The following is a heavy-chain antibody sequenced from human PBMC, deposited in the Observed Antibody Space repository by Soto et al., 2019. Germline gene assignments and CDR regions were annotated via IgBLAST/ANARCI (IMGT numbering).Heavy chain of an antibody. V-gene: IGHV4-61*01. Sequence: SETLSLTCTVSGGSVSSGSYYWSWIRQPPGKGLEWIGYIYYSGSTNYNPSLKSRVTISVDTSKNQFSLKLSSVTAADTAVYYCARELVVVITDASFFDYWGQGTLVTVSS. CDR2: IYYSGST. D-gene: IGHD3-22*01. J-gene: IGHJ4*02. CDR1: GGSVSSGSYY. CDR3: ARELVVVITDASFFDY.